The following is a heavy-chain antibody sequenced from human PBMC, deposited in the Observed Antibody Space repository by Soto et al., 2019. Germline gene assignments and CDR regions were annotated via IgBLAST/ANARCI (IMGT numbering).Heavy chain of an antibody. V-gene: IGHV3-73*02. J-gene: IGHJ4*02. CDR1: GFTFSGSA. D-gene: IGHD3-22*01. CDR2: IRSKANSYAT. CDR3: TRDYYGPPDY. Sequence: EVQLVESGGGLVQPGGSLKLSCAASGFTFSGSAMHWVRQASGKGLEWVGRIRSKANSYATAYAASVKGRFTISRDDSKNTAYLQMNSLKTEDTAVYYCTRDYYGPPDYWGQGTLVTVSS.